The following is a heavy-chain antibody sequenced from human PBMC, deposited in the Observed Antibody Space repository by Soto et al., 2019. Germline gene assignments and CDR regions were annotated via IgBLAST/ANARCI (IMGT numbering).Heavy chain of an antibody. CDR2: ISSSSSYI. CDR3: ARSFHTLGYCSGGSCYGVGWRDKENYYYYMDV. Sequence: GGSLRLSCAASGFTFSSYSMNWVRQAPGKGLEWVSSISSSSSYIYYADSVKGRFTISRDNAKNSLYLQMNSLRAEDTAVYYCARSFHTLGYCSGGSCYGVGWRDKENYYYYMDVWGKGTTVTVSS. J-gene: IGHJ6*03. D-gene: IGHD2-15*01. CDR1: GFTFSSYS. V-gene: IGHV3-21*01.